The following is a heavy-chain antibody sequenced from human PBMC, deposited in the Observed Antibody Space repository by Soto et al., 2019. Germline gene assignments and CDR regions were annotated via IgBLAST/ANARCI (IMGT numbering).Heavy chain of an antibody. Sequence: GGSLRLSCAASGFTFSYYAMHWVRQAPGKGLEWVAVISYDGSDKYYADSVKGRFTISRDNSKNTLNLQMNSLRADDTAVYYYAKALGELSPESFDYWGQGNLVNVSS. J-gene: IGHJ4*02. CDR2: ISYDGSDK. CDR1: GFTFSYYA. CDR3: AKALGELSPESFDY. V-gene: IGHV3-30*18. D-gene: IGHD3-16*02.